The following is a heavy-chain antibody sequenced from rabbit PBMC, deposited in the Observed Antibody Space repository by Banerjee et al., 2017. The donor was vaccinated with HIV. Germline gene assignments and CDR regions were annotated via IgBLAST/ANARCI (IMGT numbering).Heavy chain of an antibody. CDR3: ARDGGSGYTLNL. D-gene: IGHD1-1*01. CDR1: GIDFSGYYY. J-gene: IGHJ4*01. V-gene: IGHV1S40*01. Sequence: QSLVESGGGLVKPEGSLTLTCTASGIDFSGYYYICWVRQAPGKGLEWIACIYTGSGSTYYASWAKGRFTISKTSSTTVTLQMTSLTAADTATYFCARDGGSGYTLNLWGPGTLVTVS. CDR2: IYTGSGST.